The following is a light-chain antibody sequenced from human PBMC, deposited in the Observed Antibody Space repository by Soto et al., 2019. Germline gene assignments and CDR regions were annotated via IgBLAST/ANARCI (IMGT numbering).Light chain of an antibody. CDR1: QSISGG. CDR3: QQYHSFSFT. V-gene: IGKV1-5*03. Sequence: DIQMTQSPSTLSASIGDRVTISCRASQSISGGLAWYQQKPGKAPKLLIYKASTLATGVPSRFSGSGSGTEFTLTISSVQPDDFATYYCQQYHSFSFTFGQGTKLEIK. J-gene: IGKJ2*01. CDR2: KAS.